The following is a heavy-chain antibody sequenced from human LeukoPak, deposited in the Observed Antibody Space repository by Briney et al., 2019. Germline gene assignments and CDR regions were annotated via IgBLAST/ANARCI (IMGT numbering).Heavy chain of an antibody. CDR1: GFTASSSY. CDR2: IYRSGST. D-gene: IGHD6-19*01. V-gene: IGHV3-53*01. CDR3: TSDGSSGWYYFDY. Sequence: GGSLRLSCAASGFTASSSYMSWVRQAPGKGLEWVSIIYRSGSTYYADSVKGRFTISRDTSKNTLYLQMNSLRAEDTALYYCTSDGSSGWYYFDYWGQGTLVTVSS. J-gene: IGHJ4*02.